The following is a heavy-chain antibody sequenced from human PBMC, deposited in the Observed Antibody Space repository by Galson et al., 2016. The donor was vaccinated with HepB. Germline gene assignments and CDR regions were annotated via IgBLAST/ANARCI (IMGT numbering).Heavy chain of an antibody. J-gene: IGHJ4*02. CDR2: INNRGST. V-gene: IGHV4-34*01. Sequence: SETLSLTCAVYGGSLSPYYWSWIRQPPGKGLEWIGDINNRGSTNYSPSLKSRVTISVDTSKNQFSLKLRSVTAADTAVYYCARGRREYSYGQNSLDYWGRGTLVTVSS. CDR3: ARGRREYSYGQNSLDY. CDR1: GGSLSPYY. D-gene: IGHD5-18*01.